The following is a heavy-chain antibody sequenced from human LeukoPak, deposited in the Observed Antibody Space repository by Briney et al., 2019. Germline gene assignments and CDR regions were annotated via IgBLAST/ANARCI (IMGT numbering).Heavy chain of an antibody. V-gene: IGHV3-53*01. D-gene: IGHD4/OR15-4a*01. CDR3: ARRAGAYSHPYDY. CDR1: GFTGSSNS. J-gene: IGHJ4*02. Sequence: GGSLRLSCTVSGFTGSSNSMSWVRQAPGKGLEWVSFIYSDNTHYSDSVKGRFTISRDNSKNTLYLQMNSLRAEDTAVYYCARRAGAYSHPYDYWGQGTLVTVSS. CDR2: IYSDNT.